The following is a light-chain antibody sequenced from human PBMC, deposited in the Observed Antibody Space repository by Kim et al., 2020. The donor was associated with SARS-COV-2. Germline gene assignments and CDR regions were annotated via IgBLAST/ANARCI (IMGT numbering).Light chain of an antibody. J-gene: IGLJ2*01. Sequence: VSPGQTASITCSGNKLGDKYAYWYQQKPGQSPVLVIYQDTKRPSGIPERFSGSNSGNTATLTISGTQAMDEADYYCQAWDSSTVVFGGGTKVTVL. CDR3: QAWDSSTVV. CDR1: KLGDKY. CDR2: QDT. V-gene: IGLV3-1*01.